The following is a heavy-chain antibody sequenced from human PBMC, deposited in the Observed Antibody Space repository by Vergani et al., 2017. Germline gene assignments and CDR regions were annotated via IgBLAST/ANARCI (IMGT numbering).Heavy chain of an antibody. V-gene: IGHV1-69*01. J-gene: IGHJ1*01. D-gene: IGHD2-2*01. CDR3: ARSYCSSTSCPNIVHHAEYFQH. CDR2: TIPIFGTA. Sequence: QVQLVQSGAEVKKPGSSVKVSCKASGGTFSSYAISWVRQAPGQGLEWMGGTIPIFGTANYAQKFQGRVTITADESTSTAYMELSSLRSEDTAVYYCARSYCSSTSCPNIVHHAEYFQHWGQGTLVTVSS. CDR1: GGTFSSYA.